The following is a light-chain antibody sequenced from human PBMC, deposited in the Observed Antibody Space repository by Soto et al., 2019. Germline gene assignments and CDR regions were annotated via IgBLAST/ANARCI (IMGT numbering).Light chain of an antibody. V-gene: IGKV1-5*03. Sequence: DIQMTQSPSTLSASVGDRVTITCRASQSLSGWLAWYQQEPGKAPNLLIYMASTLASGVPSRFSGSGSGTEFTLTISSLQPDDFATYYCQQAASFPITFGQGTRLEIK. CDR3: QQAASFPIT. J-gene: IGKJ5*01. CDR1: QSLSGW. CDR2: MAS.